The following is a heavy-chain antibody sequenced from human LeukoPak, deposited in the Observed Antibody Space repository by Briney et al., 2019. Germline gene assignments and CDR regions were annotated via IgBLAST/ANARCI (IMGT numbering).Heavy chain of an antibody. CDR1: GFTFSSYA. J-gene: IGHJ4*02. CDR3: ASSMVRGVIGY. D-gene: IGHD3-10*01. V-gene: IGHV3-74*01. CDR2: INSDGSST. Sequence: GGSLRLSCAASGFTFSSYAMSWVRQAPGKGLEWVSRINSDGSSTSYADSVKGRFTISRDNAKNTLYLQMNSLRAEDTAVYYCASSMVRGVIGYWGQGTLVTVSS.